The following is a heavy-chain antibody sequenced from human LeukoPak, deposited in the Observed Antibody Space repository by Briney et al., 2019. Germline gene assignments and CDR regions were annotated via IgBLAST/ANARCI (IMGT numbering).Heavy chain of an antibody. CDR3: AKAPYVSHPCYYGMDV. V-gene: IGHV3-30*04. Sequence: GGSLRLSCAASGFTFSSYTMHWVRQAPGKGLEWVAVISNDGSYKYYADSVKGRFTVSRDNSNNTLYLQMNSLRPEDTAVYYCAKAPYVSHPCYYGMDVWGQGTTVTVSS. D-gene: IGHD3-16*01. J-gene: IGHJ6*02. CDR1: GFTFSSYT. CDR2: ISNDGSYK.